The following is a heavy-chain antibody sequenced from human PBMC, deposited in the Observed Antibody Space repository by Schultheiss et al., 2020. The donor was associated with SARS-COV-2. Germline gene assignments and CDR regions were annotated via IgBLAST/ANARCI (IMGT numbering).Heavy chain of an antibody. J-gene: IGHJ4*02. Sequence: SQTLSLTCTVSGDSISSGDYYWNWIRQPPGKGLEWIGDIFHSETANYNPSLKSRVTFSLDKSENRFSLNLTSVTAADTAVYYCVGRPLRWSRDYWGQGTLVTVSS. V-gene: IGHV4-30-4*01. CDR2: IFHSETA. CDR1: GDSISSGDYY. CDR3: VGRPLRWSRDY. D-gene: IGHD6-6*01.